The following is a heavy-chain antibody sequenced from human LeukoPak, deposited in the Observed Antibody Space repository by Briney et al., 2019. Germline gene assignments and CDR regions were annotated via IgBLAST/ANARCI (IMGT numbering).Heavy chain of an antibody. Sequence: SETLSLTCTVSGGSISSYYWSWIRQPPGKGLEWIGYIYYSGSTNYNPSLKSRVTISVDTPKNQFSLKLSSVTAADTAVYYCARGRGGDVVVIAPYYFDYWGQGTLVTVSS. V-gene: IGHV4-59*01. CDR1: GGSISSYY. J-gene: IGHJ4*02. CDR3: ARGRGGDVVVIAPYYFDY. CDR2: IYYSGST. D-gene: IGHD2-21*01.